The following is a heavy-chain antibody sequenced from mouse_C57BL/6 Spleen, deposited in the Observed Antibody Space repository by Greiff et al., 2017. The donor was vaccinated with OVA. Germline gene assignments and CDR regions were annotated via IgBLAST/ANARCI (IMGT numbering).Heavy chain of an antibody. V-gene: IGHV1-80*01. CDR3: ARGHYDYGRNWYFDV. Sequence: VQLQQSGAELVKPGASVKISCKASGFAFSSYWMNWVKQRPGKGLEWIGQIYPGDGDTNYNGKFKGKATLTADKSASTAYMQLSSLTSEDSAVYFWARGHYDYGRNWYFDVWGTGTTVTVSS. D-gene: IGHD2-4*01. CDR2: IYPGDGDT. J-gene: IGHJ1*03. CDR1: GFAFSSYW.